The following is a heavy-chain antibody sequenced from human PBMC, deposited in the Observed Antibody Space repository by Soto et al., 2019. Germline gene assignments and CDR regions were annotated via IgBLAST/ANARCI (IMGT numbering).Heavy chain of an antibody. CDR1: GGSISSGGYS. CDR2: MYHSGST. J-gene: IGHJ5*02. V-gene: IGHV4-30-2*01. CDR3: ARSVFP. Sequence: SETLSLTCAVSGGSISSGGYSWSWIRQPPGKGLEWIGYMYHSGSTYYNPSLKSRVTISIDRSKNQFSLKLTSVTAADTAVYYCARSVFPWGQGTLVTVSS.